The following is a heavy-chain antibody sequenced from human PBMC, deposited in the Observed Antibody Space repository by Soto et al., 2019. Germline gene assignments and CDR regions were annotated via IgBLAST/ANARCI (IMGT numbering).Heavy chain of an antibody. CDR1: GFSFSDYS. J-gene: IGHJ4*02. Sequence: LVESGGALVYPGGSLRLSCIASGFSFSDYSMNWVRQAPGKGLQWVSYISSSSDKTYYADSVKGRFTVSRDNAKNALFLEMNSLRDDDTATYYCARLPKGSLVTAWGQGTRVIVSS. D-gene: IGHD2-21*02. CDR3: ARLPKGSLVTA. V-gene: IGHV3-48*02. CDR2: ISSSSDKT.